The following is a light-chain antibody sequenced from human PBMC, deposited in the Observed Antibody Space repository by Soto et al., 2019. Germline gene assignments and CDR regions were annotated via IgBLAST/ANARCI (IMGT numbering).Light chain of an antibody. CDR2: GAS. Sequence: IVITQSPATLSVSPGERGTLSCRASQSVSSNLAWYQQKPGQAPSLLIYGASTRATGIPARFSGSGSGTEFTLTISSLQSEDFAVYYCQQYNNWPRTFGQGTRWIS. V-gene: IGKV3-15*01. J-gene: IGKJ1*01. CDR1: QSVSSN. CDR3: QQYNNWPRT.